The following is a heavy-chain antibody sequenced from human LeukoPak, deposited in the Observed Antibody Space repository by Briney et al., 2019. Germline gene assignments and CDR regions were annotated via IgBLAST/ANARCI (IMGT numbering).Heavy chain of an antibody. CDR3: ARDNRYGSGSSPIDY. Sequence: PSETLSLTCAVSGDSISSGYYWGWIRQPPGKGLEWIGSIYHSGSTYYNPSLKSRVTISVDTSKNQFSLKLSSVTAADTAVYYCARDNRYGSGSSPIDYWGQGSLVTVSS. D-gene: IGHD3-10*01. CDR2: IYHSGST. J-gene: IGHJ4*02. CDR1: GDSISSGYY. V-gene: IGHV4-38-2*02.